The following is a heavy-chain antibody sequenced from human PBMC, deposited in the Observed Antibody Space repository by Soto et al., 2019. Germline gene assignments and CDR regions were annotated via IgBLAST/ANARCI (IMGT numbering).Heavy chain of an antibody. D-gene: IGHD2-15*01. CDR1: GFTFSSYW. CDR3: ARGPSGGPPDY. J-gene: IGHJ4*02. V-gene: IGHV3-74*01. Sequence: WGSLRLSCAASGFTFSSYWVHWVRQAQGKGLVWVSRIKSDGSSTNYADSVKGRFTISRDNAKNTLYLQMNSLRAEDTAVYYCARGPSGGPPDYWGQGTLVTVSA. CDR2: IKSDGSST.